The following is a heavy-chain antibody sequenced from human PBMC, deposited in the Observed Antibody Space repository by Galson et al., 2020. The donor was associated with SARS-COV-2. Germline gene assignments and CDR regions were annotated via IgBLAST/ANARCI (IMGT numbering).Heavy chain of an antibody. D-gene: IGHD3-10*01. V-gene: IGHV3-11*01. Sequence: GGSLRLSCAASGFTFSDYYMSWIRQAPGKGLEWVSYISSSGSTIYYADSVKGRFTISRDNAKNSLYLQMNSLRAEDTAVYYCARSGITMAAYYYYGMDVWGQGTTVTVSS. J-gene: IGHJ6*02. CDR1: GFTFSDYY. CDR2: ISSSGSTI. CDR3: ARSGITMAAYYYYGMDV.